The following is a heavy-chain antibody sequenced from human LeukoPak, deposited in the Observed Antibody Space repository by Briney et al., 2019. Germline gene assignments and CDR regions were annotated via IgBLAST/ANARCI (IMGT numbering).Heavy chain of an antibody. CDR3: AKGVYSTASGAFDI. J-gene: IGHJ3*02. CDR2: IKQDGSEK. D-gene: IGHD6-6*01. CDR1: GFTFSSYW. V-gene: IGHV3-7*03. Sequence: PGGSLRLSCAASGFTFSSYWMSWVRQAPGKGLEWVANIKQDGSEKYYVDSVKGRFTISRDNSENTLYLQMSSLRVEDTAVYYCAKGVYSTASGAFDIWGQGTMVTVSS.